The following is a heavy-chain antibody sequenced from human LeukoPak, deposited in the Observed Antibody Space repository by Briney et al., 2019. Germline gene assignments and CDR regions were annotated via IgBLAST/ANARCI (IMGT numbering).Heavy chain of an antibody. CDR3: ARADYDTSAYYYTFDY. V-gene: IGHV4-59*01. D-gene: IGHD3-22*01. CDR2: IYYRGST. J-gene: IGHJ4*02. Sequence: TSSETLSLTCTVSGGSINGYYWSWIRQPPEKGLEWIGYIYYRGSTNYNPSLKSRATISVDTSKNQSSLKLSSVTAADTAVYYCARADYDTSAYYYTFDYWGQGTLVTVSS. CDR1: GGSINGYY.